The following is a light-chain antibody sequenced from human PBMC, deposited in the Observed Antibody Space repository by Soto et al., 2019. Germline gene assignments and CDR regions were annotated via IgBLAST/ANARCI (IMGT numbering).Light chain of an antibody. V-gene: IGLV2-23*01. J-gene: IGLJ2*01. Sequence: QSALTQPASVSGSPGQSITISCTGTSNDVGSYNLVSWYQQHPGKAPKLMIHEDSKRPSGVSDRFSGSKSGNTASLTIFGLQTEDEADYYCFSYAGSSPLFGGGTKLTVL. CDR3: FSYAGSSPL. CDR2: EDS. CDR1: SNDVGSYNL.